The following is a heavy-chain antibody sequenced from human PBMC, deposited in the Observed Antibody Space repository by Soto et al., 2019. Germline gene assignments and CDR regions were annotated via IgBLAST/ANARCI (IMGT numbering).Heavy chain of an antibody. V-gene: IGHV4-59*01. CDR2: IYYSGST. D-gene: IGHD3-10*01. CDR3: ARGTPPGDY. Sequence: SETLSLTCTVSGGSISSYYWSWIRQPPGKGLEWIGYIYYSGSTNYNPSLKSRVTISVDTSKNQFSLKLSSVTAADTAVYYCARGTPPGDYWGQGTLVTVSS. J-gene: IGHJ4*02. CDR1: GGSISSYY.